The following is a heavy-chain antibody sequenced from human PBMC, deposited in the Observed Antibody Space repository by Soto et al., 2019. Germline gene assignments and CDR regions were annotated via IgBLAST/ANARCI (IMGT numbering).Heavy chain of an antibody. J-gene: IGHJ4*02. CDR3: AKEMPLGGILGAEPLDY. V-gene: IGHV1-2*02. D-gene: IGHD1-26*01. CDR2: INPKTAAT. CDR1: GYSVSDYF. Sequence: QVQLVQSGAEVKKSGASVKVSCKASGYSVSDYFIQWVRQAPGQGLEWVAWINPKTAATNYAKKFQGRVSLTWDTSFSTAYMELTRLRPDDTAVYYCAKEMPLGGILGAEPLDYWGQGTLVTVSS.